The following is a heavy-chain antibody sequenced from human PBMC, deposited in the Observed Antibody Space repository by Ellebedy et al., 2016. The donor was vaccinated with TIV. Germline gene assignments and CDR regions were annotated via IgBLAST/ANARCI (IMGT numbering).Heavy chain of an antibody. V-gene: IGHV3-11*06. CDR1: GFTFNDYY. D-gene: IGHD4-23*01. J-gene: IGHJ4*02. Sequence: GGSLRLSXAVSGFTFNDYYMSWIRQAPGKGLEWVSYSSVTGDYTDYAASVKGRFTISRDNARNSLYLQMNSLRVEDTAVYYCARSERQGLPDGGKGAYGYWGQGTLVTVSS. CDR3: ARSERQGLPDGGKGAYGY. CDR2: SSVTGDYT.